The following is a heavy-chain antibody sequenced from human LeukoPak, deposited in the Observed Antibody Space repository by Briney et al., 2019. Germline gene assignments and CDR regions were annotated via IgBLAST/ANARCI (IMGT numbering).Heavy chain of an antibody. CDR2: IHTSGNT. CDR1: GGSISNFY. J-gene: IGHJ4*02. CDR3: AREGSATARPFVSNDC. D-gene: IGHD6-6*01. Sequence: SETLSLTCTVSGGSISNFYWSWIRQPAGKGLEWIGRIHTSGNTDYNPPLKSRVTMSLDTSKNQFSLRLNSMTAADTAVYYCAREGSATARPFVSNDCWGQGTLVTVSS. V-gene: IGHV4-4*07.